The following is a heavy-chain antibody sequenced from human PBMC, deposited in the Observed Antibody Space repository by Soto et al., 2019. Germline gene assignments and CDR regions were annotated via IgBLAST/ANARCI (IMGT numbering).Heavy chain of an antibody. D-gene: IGHD6-19*01. J-gene: IGHJ4*02. CDR1: GYPFADYY. CDR3: ATYPSGLLRPGY. Sequence: ASVEFSCKASGYPFADYYIHWIRQPPGQGLEWLGRVNPNSGGTNFAQNLQGRVTMTGDTSISTAYMQLGSLRSDDTAVYYCATYPSGLLRPGYWGQGTLVTVSS. V-gene: IGHV1-2*02. CDR2: VNPNSGGT.